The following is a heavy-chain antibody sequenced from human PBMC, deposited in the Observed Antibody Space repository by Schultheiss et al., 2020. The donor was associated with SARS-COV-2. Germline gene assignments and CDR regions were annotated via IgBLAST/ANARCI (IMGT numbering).Heavy chain of an antibody. Sequence: GGSLRLSCAASGFTFSSYGMHWVRQAPGKGLEWVAVIWYDGSNKYYADSVKGRFTISRDNSKNTLYLQMNSLRAEDTAVYYCAREGIAAAGTKAFFGYWGQGTLVTVSS. V-gene: IGHV3-33*01. J-gene: IGHJ4*02. CDR1: GFTFSSYG. D-gene: IGHD6-13*01. CDR2: IWYDGSNK. CDR3: AREGIAAAGTKAFFGY.